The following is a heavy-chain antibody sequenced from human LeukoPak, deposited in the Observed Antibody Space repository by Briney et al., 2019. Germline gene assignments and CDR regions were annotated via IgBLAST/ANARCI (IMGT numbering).Heavy chain of an antibody. D-gene: IGHD3-10*01. Sequence: GGFLRLSCAASGFTFRNYCMSWVRQAPGKGLEWVAVIYGDGSTYYADSVKGRFTISSDNLKNTLSLQMDSLRAADTAMYYCARGSPVASGRYSIYSSWGQGTLVTVSP. CDR3: ARGSPVASGRYSIYSS. V-gene: IGHV3-53*01. CDR1: GFTFRNYC. CDR2: IYGDGST. J-gene: IGHJ5*02.